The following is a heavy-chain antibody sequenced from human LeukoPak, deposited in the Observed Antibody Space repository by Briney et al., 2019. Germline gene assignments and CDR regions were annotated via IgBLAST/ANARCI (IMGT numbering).Heavy chain of an antibody. Sequence: ASVKVSCKASGFTFTDYYMHWVRQAPGQGLEWMGWINPNSGGTNFAQKFQGRVAMTRDTSISTAYMELGSLRSDDTAVYYCARARWQLVPYFDSWGQGTLVTVSS. CDR3: ARARWQLVPYFDS. J-gene: IGHJ4*02. D-gene: IGHD6-6*01. CDR1: GFTFTDYY. CDR2: INPNSGGT. V-gene: IGHV1-2*02.